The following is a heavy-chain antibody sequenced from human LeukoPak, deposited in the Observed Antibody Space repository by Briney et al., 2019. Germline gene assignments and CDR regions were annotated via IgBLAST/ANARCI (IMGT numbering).Heavy chain of an antibody. CDR1: GFTFSSYA. V-gene: IGHV3-30-3*01. D-gene: IGHD2-2*01. CDR3: ARDFSCSSTSCYFRGPFDY. J-gene: IGHJ4*02. CDR2: ISYDGSNK. Sequence: TGGSLRLSCAASGFTFSSYAMHWVRQAPGKGLEWVAVISYDGSNKYYADSVKGRFTISRDNSKNTLYLQMNSLRAEDTAVYYCARDFSCSSTSCYFRGPFDYWGQGTLVTVSS.